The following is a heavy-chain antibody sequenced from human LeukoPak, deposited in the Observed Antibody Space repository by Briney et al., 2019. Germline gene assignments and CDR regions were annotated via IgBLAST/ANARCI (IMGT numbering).Heavy chain of an antibody. D-gene: IGHD1-26*01. Sequence: SGPALVKPTQTLTLTCTFSGFSLRTNGMRVNWIRQPPGKALEWLARIDWDDDKFYSTSLKTRLTISKDTSKNQVVLTMTNMDPVDTATYYCARIRGGSTLHFDYWGQGTLVTVSS. J-gene: IGHJ4*02. V-gene: IGHV2-70*04. CDR3: ARIRGGSTLHFDY. CDR2: IDWDDDK. CDR1: GFSLRTNGMR.